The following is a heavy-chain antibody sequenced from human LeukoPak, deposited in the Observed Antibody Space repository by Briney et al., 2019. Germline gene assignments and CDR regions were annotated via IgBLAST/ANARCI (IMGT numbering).Heavy chain of an antibody. V-gene: IGHV4-39*01. CDR2: IYYSGSA. Sequence: PSETLSLTCTVSGGSISSSSYYWGWIRQPPGKGLEWIRSIYYSGSAYYNPSLKSRVTISVDTSKNQFSLKLSSVTAADTAVYYCARGVMLFSFDYWGQGTLVTVSS. CDR1: GGSISSSSYY. J-gene: IGHJ4*02. CDR3: ARGVMLFSFDY. D-gene: IGHD2-21*01.